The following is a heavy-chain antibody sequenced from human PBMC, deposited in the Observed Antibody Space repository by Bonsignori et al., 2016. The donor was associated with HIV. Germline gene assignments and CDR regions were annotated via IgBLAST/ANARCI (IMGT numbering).Heavy chain of an antibody. D-gene: IGHD2-21*02. Sequence: GGSLRLSCSSSGFTFGDYAMSWVRQAPGKGLEWLGFIRSKAYGGTTEYAATVKGRFIMSRDDSRGIAYLQMNNVKTEDTGTYYCARGGAGDNYYYYLDVWGKGTTVTVSS. CDR2: IRSKAYGGTT. V-gene: IGHV3-49*04. J-gene: IGHJ6*03. CDR3: ARGGAGDNYYYYLDV. CDR1: GFTFGDYA.